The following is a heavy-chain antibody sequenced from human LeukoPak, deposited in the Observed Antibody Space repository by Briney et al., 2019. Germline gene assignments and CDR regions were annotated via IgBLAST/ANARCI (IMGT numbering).Heavy chain of an antibody. V-gene: IGHV3-43*02. CDR3: ARDRGYFDD. Sequence: PGGSLRLSCAASGFTFDDYAMRWVRQAPGKGLEWVSHISGDGGSTYYADSVKGRFIISRDNSKNSLYLQMNSLRTEDTAMYYCARDRGYFDDWGQGTLVTVSS. J-gene: IGHJ4*02. CDR1: GFTFDDYA. CDR2: ISGDGGST.